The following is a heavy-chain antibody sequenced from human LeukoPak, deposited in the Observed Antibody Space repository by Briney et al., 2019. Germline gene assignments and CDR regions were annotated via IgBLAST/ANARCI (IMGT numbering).Heavy chain of an antibody. J-gene: IGHJ4*02. Sequence: SETLSLTCTVSGGSISSGGYYWSWIRQHPGKGLEWIGYIYYSGSTYYNPSLKSRVTISVDTSKNQFSLKLSSVTAADTAVYYCAREVWQLIPDYWGQGTLVTVSS. CDR2: IYYSGST. V-gene: IGHV4-31*03. CDR3: AREVWQLIPDY. CDR1: GGSISSGGYY. D-gene: IGHD6-6*01.